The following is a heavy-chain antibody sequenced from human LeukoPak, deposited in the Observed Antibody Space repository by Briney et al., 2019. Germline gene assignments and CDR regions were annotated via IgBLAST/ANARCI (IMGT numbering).Heavy chain of an antibody. CDR2: INTYTGSP. J-gene: IGHJ4*02. Sequence: ASVNVSCKASGYNFTSYAMNWVRQAPAQGLEWVGWINTYTGSPTYAQGFTGRFVFSLETSVSTAYLEIRSLKAEDTAVYYCARWDYDSSGYALYYFDYWGQGTLVTVSS. CDR3: ARWDYDSSGYALYYFDY. D-gene: IGHD3-22*01. V-gene: IGHV7-4-1*02. CDR1: GYNFTSYA.